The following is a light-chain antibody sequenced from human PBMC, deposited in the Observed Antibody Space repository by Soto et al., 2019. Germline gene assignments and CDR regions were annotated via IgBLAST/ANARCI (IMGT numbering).Light chain of an antibody. Sequence: DIQMTQSPSTLSASVGERVTITCRASQSVSNWLAWYQHKPGKAPKLLIYDVSSLESGVPSRFSGSGSGTEFILTISSLQPDDFATYYCLQDYNYPRTFGQGTKVDIK. CDR3: LQDYNYPRT. J-gene: IGKJ1*01. CDR1: QSVSNW. CDR2: DVS. V-gene: IGKV1-5*01.